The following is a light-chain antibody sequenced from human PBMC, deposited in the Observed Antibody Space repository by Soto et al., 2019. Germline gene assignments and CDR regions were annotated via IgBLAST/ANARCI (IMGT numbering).Light chain of an antibody. CDR1: SSAFGGHNF. CDR3: SSYTSTNTVI. Sequence: QSALTQPASVSGSPGQSVSISCTASSSAFGGHNFVSWYQHHPGKAPNLLIYDVSNRPSGVSNRFSGSKSGSTASLIISGIQAEDEADYYCSSYTSTNTVIFGGGTKGTVL. J-gene: IGLJ2*01. V-gene: IGLV2-14*03. CDR2: DVS.